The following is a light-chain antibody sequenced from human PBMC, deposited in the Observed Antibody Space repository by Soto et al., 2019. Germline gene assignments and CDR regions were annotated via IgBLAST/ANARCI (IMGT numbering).Light chain of an antibody. V-gene: IGKV4-1*01. CDR3: QQYYSSPPD. J-gene: IGKJ4*01. Sequence: DIVLTQSPDSLAVSLGERATINCKSSETILYTSNNKNYLAWYQQKPGQPPKLLIYWASTRESGVPDLITGSVAGTDFTVYLSSLQAEDVAVYYCQQYYSSPPDFGGGTKVEIK. CDR2: WAS. CDR1: ETILYTSNNKNY.